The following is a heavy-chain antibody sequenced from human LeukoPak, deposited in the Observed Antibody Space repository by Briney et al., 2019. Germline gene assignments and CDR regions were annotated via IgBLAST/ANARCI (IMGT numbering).Heavy chain of an antibody. Sequence: PGASLKISCKGSGSIFTSYWIAWVRQLPGKGLEWMGIIYPGDSDTRYSPSFQGQVTISADKSISTAYLQWSSLKASDTAMYYCARLRGYNYGYEDYWGQGTLVTVSS. D-gene: IGHD5-18*01. V-gene: IGHV5-51*01. CDR1: GSIFTSYW. CDR3: ARLRGYNYGYEDY. CDR2: IYPGDSDT. J-gene: IGHJ4*02.